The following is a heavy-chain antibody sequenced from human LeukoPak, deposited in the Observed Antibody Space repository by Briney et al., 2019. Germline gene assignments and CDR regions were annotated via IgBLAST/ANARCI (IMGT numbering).Heavy chain of an antibody. J-gene: IGHJ6*03. D-gene: IGHD3-10*01. CDR3: ARSYGSGSYYNRLYYMDV. Sequence: PGGSLRLSCAASGFTFSSYEMNWVRQAPGKGLEWVSYISSSGSTIYYADSVKGRFTISRDNAKNSLYLQMNSLRAEDTAVYYCARSYGSGSYYNRLYYMDVWGKGTTVTISS. CDR1: GFTFSSYE. CDR2: ISSSGSTI. V-gene: IGHV3-48*03.